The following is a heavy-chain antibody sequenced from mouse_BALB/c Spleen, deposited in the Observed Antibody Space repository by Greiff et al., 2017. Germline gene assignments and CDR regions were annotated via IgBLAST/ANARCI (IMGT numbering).Heavy chain of an antibody. CDR2: ISNGGGST. D-gene: IGHD2-1*01. J-gene: IGHJ4*01. Sequence: EVMLVESGGGLVQPGGSLKLSCAASGFTFSSYTMSWVRQTPEKRLEWVAYISNGGGSTYYPDTVKGRFTISRDNAKNTLYLQMSSLKSEDTAMYYCARHEGDYVNTGDYWGQGTSVTVSS. V-gene: IGHV5-12-2*01. CDR1: GFTFSSYT. CDR3: ARHEGDYVNTGDY.